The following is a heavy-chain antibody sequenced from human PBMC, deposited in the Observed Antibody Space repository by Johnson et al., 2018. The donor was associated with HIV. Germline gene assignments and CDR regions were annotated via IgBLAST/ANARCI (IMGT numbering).Heavy chain of an antibody. Sequence: QVHLVESGGGVVQPGRSLRLSCAASEFTFSNYAMHWVRQAPGKGLEWVAVVPDDGDNKYYADSVKGRFTISRDNSKNPLYLQMNSLRAEDTAIYYCARGQLWLLDDALDIWGQGTMVTVSS. V-gene: IGHV3-30-3*01. CDR3: ARGQLWLLDDALDI. CDR1: EFTFSNYA. D-gene: IGHD5-18*01. J-gene: IGHJ3*02. CDR2: VPDDGDNK.